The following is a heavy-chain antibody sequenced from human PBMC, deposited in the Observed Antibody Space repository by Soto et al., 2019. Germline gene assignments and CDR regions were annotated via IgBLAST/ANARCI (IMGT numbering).Heavy chain of an antibody. V-gene: IGHV3-15*07. D-gene: IGHD6-13*01. CDR1: GFTFSNAW. Sequence: GGPLRLSCAASGFTFSNAWMNWVRQAPGKGLEWVGRIKSKTDGGTTDYAAPVKGRFTISRDDSKNTLYLQMNSLKTEDTAVYSCTTGSWRSSCLDYWGQGTLVTVSS. CDR3: TTGSWRSSCLDY. CDR2: IKSKTDGGTT. J-gene: IGHJ4*02.